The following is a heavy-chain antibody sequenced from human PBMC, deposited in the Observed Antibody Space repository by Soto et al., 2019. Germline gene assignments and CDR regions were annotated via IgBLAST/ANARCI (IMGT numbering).Heavy chain of an antibody. V-gene: IGHV3-23*01. D-gene: IGHD4-17*01. CDR1: GLTFSSHA. CDR2: ISGSGGVT. CDR3: AKNITVTTPHYGMDV. J-gene: IGHJ6*02. Sequence: EVQLLESGGGLVQPGGSLRLSCAASGLTFSSHAMSWVRQAPGKGLQWVSAISGSGGVTYYADSVKGRFTISRDNSKNTLYLQMNSLRDEDTAVYYCAKNITVTTPHYGMDVWGQGTTVTVSS.